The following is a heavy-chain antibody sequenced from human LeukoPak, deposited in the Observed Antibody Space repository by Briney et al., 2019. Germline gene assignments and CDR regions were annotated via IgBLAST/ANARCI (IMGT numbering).Heavy chain of an antibody. Sequence: GGSLRLSCAASGFTFSSCGMHWVRQAPGKGLEWVAVIWYDGSNKYYADSVKGRFTISRDNSKNTLYLQMNSLRAEDTAVYYCARDPFPGYSSGWAAYYYYYYGMDVWGQGTTVTVSS. D-gene: IGHD6-19*01. CDR1: GFTFSSCG. CDR3: ARDPFPGYSSGWAAYYYYYYGMDV. J-gene: IGHJ6*02. V-gene: IGHV3-33*01. CDR2: IWYDGSNK.